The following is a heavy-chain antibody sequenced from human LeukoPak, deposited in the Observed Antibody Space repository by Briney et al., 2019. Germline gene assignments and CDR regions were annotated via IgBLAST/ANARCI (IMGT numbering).Heavy chain of an antibody. CDR2: ILSDGSKE. J-gene: IGHJ4*02. CDR3: AKEYSNYYFDY. CDR1: GFTFSSYG. Sequence: PGGSLRLSCAASGFTFSSYGMHWVRQAPGKGLEWVAVILSDGSKEFYTDSVKGRFTISRDNSKNTLYLQMNSLRAEDTAVYYCAKEYSNYYFDYWGQGTLVTVSS. D-gene: IGHD4-11*01. V-gene: IGHV3-30*02.